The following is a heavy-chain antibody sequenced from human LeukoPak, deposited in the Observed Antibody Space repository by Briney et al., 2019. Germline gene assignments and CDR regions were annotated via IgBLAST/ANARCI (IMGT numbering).Heavy chain of an antibody. V-gene: IGHV3-23*01. Sequence: SGGSLRLSCAAPGFTFSSHAMAWVRQAPGKGLEWVSAIGGLGSSTYYGDSVKGRFTISRDNSKNTVYLQMDSLRVEDTAVYYCARDPGVVAFHYFDFWGQGTLITVSS. D-gene: IGHD3-3*01. J-gene: IGHJ4*02. CDR2: IGGLGSST. CDR3: ARDPGVVAFHYFDF. CDR1: GFTFSSHA.